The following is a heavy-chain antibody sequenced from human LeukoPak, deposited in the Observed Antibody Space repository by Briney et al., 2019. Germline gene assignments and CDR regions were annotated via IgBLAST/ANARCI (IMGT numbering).Heavy chain of an antibody. CDR3: AKLQSDGLRTYYGMDV. J-gene: IGHJ6*02. CDR2: FDPEDGET. D-gene: IGHD4-23*01. CDR1: GYTPTELS. Sequence: GASVKVSCKVSGYTPTELSMHWVRQAPGKGLEWMGGFDPEDGETIYAQKFQGRVTMTEDTSTDTAYMELSSLRSEDTAVYYCAKLQSDGLRTYYGMDVWGQGTTVTVSS. V-gene: IGHV1-24*01.